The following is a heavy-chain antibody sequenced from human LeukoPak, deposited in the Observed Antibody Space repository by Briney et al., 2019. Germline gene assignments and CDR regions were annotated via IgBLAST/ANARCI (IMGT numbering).Heavy chain of an antibody. Sequence: KPSETLVLTCTVSGGSLSSYYWSWIRQPPGKGPEWIGYIYYSGSTNYNPSLKSRVTISVDTSKNQFSLKLSSVTAADTAVYYCARLSRGDGYNLDYWGQGTLVTVSS. CDR3: ARLSRGDGYNLDY. V-gene: IGHV4-59*08. J-gene: IGHJ4*02. D-gene: IGHD5-24*01. CDR2: IYYSGST. CDR1: GGSLSSYY.